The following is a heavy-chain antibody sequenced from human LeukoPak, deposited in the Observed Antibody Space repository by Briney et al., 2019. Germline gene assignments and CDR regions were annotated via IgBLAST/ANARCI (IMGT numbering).Heavy chain of an antibody. Sequence: GGSLRLSCAASGFTFSSYSMNWVRQAPGKGLEWVSSISSSSSYIYYADSVKGRFTISRDNAKNSLYLQMNSLRAEDTAVYYCARDCSGGSCYYSMAFDYWGQATLVTVSS. CDR3: ARDCSGGSCYYSMAFDY. CDR1: GFTFSSYS. D-gene: IGHD2-15*01. V-gene: IGHV3-21*01. CDR2: ISSSSSYI. J-gene: IGHJ4*02.